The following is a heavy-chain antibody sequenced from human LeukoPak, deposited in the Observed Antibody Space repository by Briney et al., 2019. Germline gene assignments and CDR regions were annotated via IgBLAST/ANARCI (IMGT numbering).Heavy chain of an antibody. J-gene: IGHJ4*02. CDR1: GFTFSIYA. D-gene: IGHD4-17*01. CDR2: ISGSGGST. CDR3: ARDLGFTGDSYYFDY. V-gene: IGHV3-23*01. Sequence: GGSLRLSCAASGFTFSIYAMSWVRQAPGKGLEWGSAISGSGGSTYYTDSMRGRFTISRDNSKNTQYLQMNSLRADDTAVYYCARDLGFTGDSYYFDYWGQGTLVTVSS.